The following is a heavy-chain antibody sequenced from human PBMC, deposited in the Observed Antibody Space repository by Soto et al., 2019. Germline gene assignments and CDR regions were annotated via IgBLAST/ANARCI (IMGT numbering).Heavy chain of an antibody. CDR1: GYTFTSYA. V-gene: IGHV1-3*01. CDR3: ARRGLPGAFNWFDP. Sequence: VKVSCKASGYTFTSYAMHWVRQAPGQRLEWMGWINAGNGNTKYSQKFQGRVTITRDTSASTAXXXXXXXXXXXTAVYYCARRGLPGAFNWFDPWGQGTLVTVSS. J-gene: IGHJ5*02. CDR2: INAGNGNT.